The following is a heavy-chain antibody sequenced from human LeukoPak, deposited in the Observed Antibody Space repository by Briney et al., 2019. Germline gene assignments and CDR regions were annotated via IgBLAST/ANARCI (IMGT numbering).Heavy chain of an antibody. Sequence: GGSLRLSCAASGFTFSGSAMHWVRQASGKGLEWVGRIRSKANSYATAYAASVKGRFTVSRDDSKNTAYLQMNSLKTEDTAVYYCTRHSMDYYDSSGYNWGQGTLVTVSS. CDR3: TRHSMDYYDSSGYN. D-gene: IGHD3-22*01. J-gene: IGHJ4*02. CDR1: GFTFSGSA. CDR2: IRSKANSYAT. V-gene: IGHV3-73*01.